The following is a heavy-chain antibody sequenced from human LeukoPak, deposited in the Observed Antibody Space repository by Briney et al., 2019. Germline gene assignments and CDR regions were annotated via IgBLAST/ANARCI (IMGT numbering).Heavy chain of an antibody. CDR2: IKQDGSEK. J-gene: IGHJ4*02. V-gene: IGHV3-7*01. CDR3: AVAFAPYYFDY. CDR1: GFTFSSYE. Sequence: GGSLRLSCAASGFTFSSYEMNWIRQAPGKGLEWVANIKQDGSEKYYVDSVKGRFTISRDNAKNSLYLQMNSLRAEDTAVYYCAVAFAPYYFDYWGQGTLVTVSS. D-gene: IGHD2-15*01.